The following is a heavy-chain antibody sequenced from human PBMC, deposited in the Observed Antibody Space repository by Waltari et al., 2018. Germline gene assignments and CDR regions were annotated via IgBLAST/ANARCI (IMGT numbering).Heavy chain of an antibody. CDR3: ARHWKKSGYRFDP. D-gene: IGHD5-12*01. CDR1: GGSISSSSYD. Sequence: QLQLQESGPGLVKPSETLSLTCTVPGGSISSSSYDWGWIRQSPGKGLEWIGSIYYSGSTYYNPTLKRRVTISGDTSKNQFSLKLSSVTAADTAVYYCARHWKKSGYRFDPWGQGTLVTVSS. J-gene: IGHJ5*02. CDR2: IYYSGST. V-gene: IGHV4-39*01.